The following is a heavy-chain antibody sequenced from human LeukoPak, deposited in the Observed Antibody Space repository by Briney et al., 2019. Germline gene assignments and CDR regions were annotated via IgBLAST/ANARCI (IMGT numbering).Heavy chain of an antibody. CDR2: ISGSGGNT. CDR3: AGDYGGNSGLLNY. J-gene: IGHJ4*02. Sequence: GGSLRLSCAASGFTFSSYAMSWVRQAPGKGLEWVSAISGSGGNTYYADSVKGRFTISRDNSKNTVYLQMNSLRAEDTAVYYCAGDYGGNSGLLNYWGQGTLVTVSS. CDR1: GFTFSSYA. D-gene: IGHD4-23*01. V-gene: IGHV3-23*01.